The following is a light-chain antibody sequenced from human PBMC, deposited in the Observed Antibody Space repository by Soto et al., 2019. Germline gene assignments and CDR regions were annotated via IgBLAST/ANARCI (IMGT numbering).Light chain of an antibody. V-gene: IGLV2-14*03. Sequence: QSALTQPASVSGSPGQSIAISCTGTSSDVGAHNYVSWYQQHPGKAPKLIIYDVSNRPSGVSTRFSGFKSDNTASLTISGLQAEDEADYYCSSYTYTSTLVIFGGGTKVTVL. CDR2: DVS. CDR3: SSYTYTSTLVI. CDR1: SSDVGAHNY. J-gene: IGLJ2*01.